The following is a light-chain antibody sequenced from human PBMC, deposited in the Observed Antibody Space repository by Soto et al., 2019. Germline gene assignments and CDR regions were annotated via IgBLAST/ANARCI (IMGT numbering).Light chain of an antibody. J-gene: IGKJ1*01. Sequence: EIVMTQSPATLSVSPGERATLSCRAGQNIHTNLAWYQQKPGQAPRLLFYGASTGATGLPARFSGSGSGTEFTLTISSLQPEDFASYYCLQDYGDSWTFGQGTKVDIK. CDR3: LQDYGDSWT. CDR1: QNIHTN. CDR2: GAS. V-gene: IGKV3-15*01.